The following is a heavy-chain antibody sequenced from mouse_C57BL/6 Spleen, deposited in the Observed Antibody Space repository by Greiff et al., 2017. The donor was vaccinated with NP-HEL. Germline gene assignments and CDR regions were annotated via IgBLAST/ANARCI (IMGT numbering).Heavy chain of an antibody. CDR3: VRHSPLRGAMDY. V-gene: IGHV10-1*01. J-gene: IGHJ4*01. D-gene: IGHD1-1*01. CDR2: IRSKSNNYAT. CDR1: GFSFNTYA. Sequence: EVQLVESGGGLVQPKGSLKLSCAASGFSFNTYAMNWVRQAPGKGLEWVARIRSKSNNYATYYADSVKDRFTISRDDSESMLYLQMNNLKTEDTAMYYCVRHSPLRGAMDYWGQGTSVTVSS.